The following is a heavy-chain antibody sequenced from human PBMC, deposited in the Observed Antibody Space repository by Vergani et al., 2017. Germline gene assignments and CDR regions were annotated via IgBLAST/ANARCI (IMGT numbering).Heavy chain of an antibody. V-gene: IGHV4-34*01. CDR3: ARFRGPDIVGTAFDH. CDR2: INDIGTT. CDR1: GGSFSVYY. D-gene: IGHD5-12*01. Sequence: QVQLQQWGAGLLKPSETLSLTCGVHGGSFSVYYWCWIRQSPGKGLERIWAINDIGTTNYNPSLRSRVTISVDTSKTQFSLRLNSVTAADTAVYFCARFRGPDIVGTAFDHWAQGTLVIVSS. J-gene: IGHJ4*02.